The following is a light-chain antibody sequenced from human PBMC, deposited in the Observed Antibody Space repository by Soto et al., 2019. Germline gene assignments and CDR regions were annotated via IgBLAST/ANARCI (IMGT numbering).Light chain of an antibody. CDR3: QQYGSSPGT. Sequence: IVLTQSPGTLSLSPGERATLSCRASQSVSYYLAWYQQKPGQAPRLLIYDASSRATGVPDRFSGSGSGTDFTLTISRLEPEDFAVYYCQQYGSSPGTFGQGTKVDIK. V-gene: IGKV3-20*01. J-gene: IGKJ1*01. CDR2: DAS. CDR1: QSVSYY.